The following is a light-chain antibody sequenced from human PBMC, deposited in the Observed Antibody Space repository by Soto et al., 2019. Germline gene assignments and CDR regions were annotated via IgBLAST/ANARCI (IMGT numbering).Light chain of an antibody. CDR2: DAS. Sequence: EIVLTQSPATLSLSPGERATLSCRASQSVSSYLAWYQQKPGQAPRLLIYDASNRATGIPARFSGSGSGTDFTLPISSREPEDFAVYYCQQRSNWTFGQGTKVEIK. CDR3: QQRSNWT. J-gene: IGKJ1*01. CDR1: QSVSSY. V-gene: IGKV3-11*01.